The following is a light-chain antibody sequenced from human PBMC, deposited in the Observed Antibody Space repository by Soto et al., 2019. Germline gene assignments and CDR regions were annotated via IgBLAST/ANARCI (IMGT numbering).Light chain of an antibody. V-gene: IGKV3D-20*02. Sequence: IVLTQSPGTLSLSPGERATLSCRAGQSVSSNYLAWYQQKPGQAPRLLIYAASNRATGIPARFSGSGSGTDFTLTISSLEPEDFALYYCQQRHNSWTFGQGTKVDIK. CDR1: QSVSSNY. CDR3: QQRHNSWT. CDR2: AAS. J-gene: IGKJ1*01.